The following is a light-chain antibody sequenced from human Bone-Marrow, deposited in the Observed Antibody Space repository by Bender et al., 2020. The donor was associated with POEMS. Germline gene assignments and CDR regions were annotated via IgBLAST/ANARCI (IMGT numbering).Light chain of an antibody. J-gene: IGLJ2*01. CDR2: KDT. V-gene: IGLV3-1*01. CDR3: QAWASSSVI. CDR1: HIGGKN. Sequence: SYVLTQPPSVSVAPGQTASITCGGDHIGGKNVHWYQQKPGQAPILVISKDTERPSGIPERFSGSNSGNTATLTIRGTQTMDEADYYCQAWASSSVIFGGGTKLTVL.